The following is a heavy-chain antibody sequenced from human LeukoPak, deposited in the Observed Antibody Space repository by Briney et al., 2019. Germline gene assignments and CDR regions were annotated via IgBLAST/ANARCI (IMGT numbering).Heavy chain of an antibody. Sequence: TSQTLSLTCTVSGGSISSGDYYWSWIRQPPGKGLEWIAYMYYSGSTYYNPSLKSRVTMSADTSKNQLSLKLSSVTAADTAVYYCARPYYYDSRIDPWGQGILITVSS. CDR1: GGSISSGDYY. D-gene: IGHD3-22*01. CDR3: ARPYYYDSRIDP. V-gene: IGHV4-30-4*01. J-gene: IGHJ5*02. CDR2: MYYSGST.